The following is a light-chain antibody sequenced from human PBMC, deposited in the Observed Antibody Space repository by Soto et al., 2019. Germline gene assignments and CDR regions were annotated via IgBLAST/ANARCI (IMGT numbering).Light chain of an antibody. J-gene: IGLJ1*01. V-gene: IGLV2-23*02. CDR1: TSDVGSYDL. Sequence: QSVLTQPASVSGSPGQSITISCTRTTSDVGSYDLVSWYQQHPGKAPKIMIYEVSKRPSGDSNRFSGSKSGNTASLTISGLQAEDEADYYCCSYAGGRSPYVFGTGTKVTVL. CDR2: EVS. CDR3: CSYAGGRSPYV.